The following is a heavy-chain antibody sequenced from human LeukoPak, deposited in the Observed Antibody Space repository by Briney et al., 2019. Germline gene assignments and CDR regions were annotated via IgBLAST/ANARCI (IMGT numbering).Heavy chain of an antibody. D-gene: IGHD3-9*01. V-gene: IGHV1-69*06. J-gene: IGHJ4*02. Sequence: PGSSVKVSCKASGGTFSSYAISWVRQAPGQGLEWMGGIIPIFGTANYAQKFQGRVTMTEDTSTSTAYMELRSLRSDDTAVYYCARDWTDIYDILTGPRGEYFDYWGQGTLVTVSS. CDR3: ARDWTDIYDILTGPRGEYFDY. CDR2: IIPIFGTA. CDR1: GGTFSSYA.